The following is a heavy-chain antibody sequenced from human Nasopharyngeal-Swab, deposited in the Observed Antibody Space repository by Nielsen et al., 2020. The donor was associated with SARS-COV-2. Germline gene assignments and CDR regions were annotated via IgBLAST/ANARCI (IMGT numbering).Heavy chain of an antibody. CDR2: IYPGDSDT. CDR3: ARVGWTGNYRGQLDS. Sequence: GESLKISCKGSGYSFTNYWIGWVRQMPGKGPEWIGIIYPGDSDTRFSPSCEGQVTMSVDRSISTAYLQWSSLKDSDSAMYYCARVGWTGNYRGQLDSWGQGTLVTVSS. V-gene: IGHV5-51*01. CDR1: GYSFTNYW. D-gene: IGHD3/OR15-3a*01. J-gene: IGHJ4*02.